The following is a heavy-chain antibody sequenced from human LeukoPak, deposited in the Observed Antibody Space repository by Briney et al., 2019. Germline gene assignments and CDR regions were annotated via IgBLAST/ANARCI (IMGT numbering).Heavy chain of an antibody. Sequence: GGSLRLSCAASGFTFSSYGMHWVRQAPGKGLEWVAVISYDGSNKYYADSVKGRFTISRDNSKNTLYLQMNSLRAEDTAVYYCAKDYFSNNALMPSYWGQGTLVTVSS. D-gene: IGHD2/OR15-2a*01. CDR3: AKDYFSNNALMPSY. CDR2: ISYDGSNK. CDR1: GFTFSSYG. V-gene: IGHV3-30*18. J-gene: IGHJ4*02.